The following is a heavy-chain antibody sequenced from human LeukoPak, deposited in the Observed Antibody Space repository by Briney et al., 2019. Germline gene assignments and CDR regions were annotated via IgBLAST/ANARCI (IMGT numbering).Heavy chain of an antibody. V-gene: IGHV4-34*01. CDR1: GGSFSGYY. D-gene: IGHD3-9*01. J-gene: IGHJ4*02. CDR3: ARGNILLGTFDY. CDR2: INHSGST. Sequence: PSETLSLTCAVYGGSFSGYYWSWIRQPPGKGLEWIGEINHSGSTNYNPSLKSRVTISVDTSKNQFSLKLSSVTAADTAVYYCARGNILLGTFDYWGQGTLVTVSS.